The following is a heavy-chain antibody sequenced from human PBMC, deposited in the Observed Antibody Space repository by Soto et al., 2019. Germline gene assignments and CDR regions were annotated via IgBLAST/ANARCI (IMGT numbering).Heavy chain of an antibody. CDR2: IYSGGST. D-gene: IGHD6-6*01. CDR3: ARDHIVAARSDYYYYGMDV. V-gene: IGHV3-66*01. CDR1: GFTVSSNY. J-gene: IGHJ6*02. Sequence: GGSLRLSCAASGFTVSSNYMSWVRQAPGKGLEWVSVIYSGGSTYYADSVKGRFTISRDNSKNTLYLQMDSLRAEDTAVYYCARDHIVAARSDYYYYGMDVWGQGT.